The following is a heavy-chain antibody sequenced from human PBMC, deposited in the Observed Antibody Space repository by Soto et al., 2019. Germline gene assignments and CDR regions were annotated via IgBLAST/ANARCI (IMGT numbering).Heavy chain of an antibody. V-gene: IGHV3-7*05. CDR2: IKQDGSEK. J-gene: IGHJ4*02. D-gene: IGHD1-26*01. CDR1: GFTFSNYW. Sequence: EVQLVESGGGLVQPGGSLRLSCAASGFTFSNYWMSWVRQAPGKGLEWVANIKQDGSEKYYVDSVKGRFTISRDNPKNSLYLQMNSLRAEDTAVYYCARDRAVGALDYWGQGTLVTVSS. CDR3: ARDRAVGALDY.